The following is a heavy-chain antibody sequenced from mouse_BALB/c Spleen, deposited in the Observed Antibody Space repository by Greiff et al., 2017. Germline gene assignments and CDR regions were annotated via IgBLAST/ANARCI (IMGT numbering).Heavy chain of an antibody. D-gene: IGHD6-1*01. CDR1: GFSLTSYG. Sequence: VQRVESGPSLVQPSQSLSITCTVSGFSLTSYGVHWVRQSPGKGLEWLGVIWRGGSTDYNAAFMSRLSITKDNSKSQVFFKMNSLQADDTAIYYCAKNRPLTPYAMDYWGQGTSVTVSS. CDR2: IWRGGST. CDR3: AKNRPLTPYAMDY. V-gene: IGHV2-5-1*01. J-gene: IGHJ4*01.